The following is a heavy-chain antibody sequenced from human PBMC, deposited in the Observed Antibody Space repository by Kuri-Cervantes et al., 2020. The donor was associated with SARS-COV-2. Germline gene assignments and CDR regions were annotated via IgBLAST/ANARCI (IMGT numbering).Heavy chain of an antibody. CDR1: GYTFTGYY. D-gene: IGHD1-20*01. J-gene: IGHJ6*03. CDR2: INPNSGGT. CDR3: ASSGITGSVYYYMDV. V-gene: IGHV1-2*02. Sequence: ASVKVSCKASGYTFTGYYMHWVRQAPGQGLEWMGWINPNSGGTNYAQKFQGRVTMTTDTSTSTAYMELRSLRSDDTAVYYCASSGITGSVYYYMDVWGKGTTVTVSS.